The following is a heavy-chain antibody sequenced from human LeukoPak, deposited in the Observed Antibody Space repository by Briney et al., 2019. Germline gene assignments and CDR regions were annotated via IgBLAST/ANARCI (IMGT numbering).Heavy chain of an antibody. CDR2: INPNSGGT. J-gene: IGHJ4*02. V-gene: IGHV1-2*02. CDR3: ASGHLLLGVYFFDC. D-gene: IGHD2-8*02. CDR1: GYTFTGYY. Sequence: ASVKVSCKASGYTFTGYYVNWVRQAPGQGLEWMGWINPNSGGTSYAQKFQGRVTLTRDTSISTAYMELSSLRSDDTAVYYCASGHLLLGVYFFDCWGQGTLVTVSS.